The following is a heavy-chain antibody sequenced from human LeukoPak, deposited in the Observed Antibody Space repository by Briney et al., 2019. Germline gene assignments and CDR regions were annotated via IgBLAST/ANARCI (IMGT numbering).Heavy chain of an antibody. D-gene: IGHD3-10*01. J-gene: IGHJ3*02. CDR3: ARPYGSGHDAFDI. V-gene: IGHV5-51*01. CDR1: GYSFTSYW. Sequence: GESLKISCKGSGYSFTSYWIAWVRQMPGKGLDWMGIIYLDDSDTRYSPSFQGQVTISVEKSIRPAYLQWSSLKASDTAVYYCARPYGSGHDAFDIWGQGTMVTVSS. CDR2: IYLDDSDT.